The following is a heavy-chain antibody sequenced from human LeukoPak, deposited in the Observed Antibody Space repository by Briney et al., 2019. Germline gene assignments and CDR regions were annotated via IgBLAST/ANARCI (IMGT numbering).Heavy chain of an antibody. V-gene: IGHV4-59*01. CDR2: IDYSGST. Sequence: SETLSLTCTVSGGSISSYYWSWVRQPPGKGLEWIGYIDYSGSTNYNPSLNSRVTISVDTSKNQFSLKLTSVTAADTAVYYCARTRTVYQYYYYMGVWGKGTTVTVAS. CDR3: ARTRTVYQYYYYMGV. D-gene: IGHD2-2*01. CDR1: GGSISSYY. J-gene: IGHJ6*03.